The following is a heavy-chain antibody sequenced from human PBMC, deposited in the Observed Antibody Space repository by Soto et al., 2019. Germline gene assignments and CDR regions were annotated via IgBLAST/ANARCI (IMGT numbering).Heavy chain of an antibody. Sequence: PGGSLRLSCAASVLTFSSYAMSWVRQAPGKGLEWVSGIGGSGIDTYYADSAKGRFTISRDNSKNTLYLQMNSLRAEDTAVYYCAKVRICSTTNCYYFDYWGQGTPVTVSS. V-gene: IGHV3-23*01. CDR3: AKVRICSTTNCYYFDY. D-gene: IGHD2-2*01. CDR2: IGGSGIDT. CDR1: VLTFSSYA. J-gene: IGHJ4*02.